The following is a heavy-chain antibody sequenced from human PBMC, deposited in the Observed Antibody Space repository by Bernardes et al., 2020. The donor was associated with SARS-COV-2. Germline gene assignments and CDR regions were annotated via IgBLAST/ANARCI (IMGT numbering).Heavy chain of an antibody. CDR1: GFTFSSYA. CDR2: IICSGGST. D-gene: IGHD4-17*01. V-gene: IGHV3-23*01. J-gene: IGHJ4*02. CDR3: AKDSRGGDYEDFDY. Sequence: GGSLRLSCAASGFTFSSYAMRWVRQAPGKGLEWVSAIICSGGSTYYADSVKGRFTISRDNSKNTLYLQMNSLRAEDTAVYYCAKDSRGGDYEDFDYWGQGTLVTVSP.